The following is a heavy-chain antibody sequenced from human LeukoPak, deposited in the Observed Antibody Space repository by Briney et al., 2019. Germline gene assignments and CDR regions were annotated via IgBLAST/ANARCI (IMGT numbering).Heavy chain of an antibody. J-gene: IGHJ4*02. CDR2: ISYDGSNK. CDR3: AKGPYSSSWYDY. V-gene: IGHV3-30*18. CDR1: GFTFSSYG. Sequence: GGSLRLSCAASGFTFSSYGMHWVRQAPAKGLEWVAVISYDGSNKYYADSVKGRFTISRDNSKNTLYLQMNSLRAEDTAVYYCAKGPYSSSWYDYWGQGTLVTVSS. D-gene: IGHD6-13*01.